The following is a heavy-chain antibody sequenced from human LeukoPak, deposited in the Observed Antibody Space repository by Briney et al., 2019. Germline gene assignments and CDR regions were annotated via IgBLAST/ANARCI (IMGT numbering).Heavy chain of an antibody. D-gene: IGHD2-2*01. J-gene: IGHJ4*02. CDR3: ARRGLLVPAS. CDR2: VYTSGST. CDR1: GGSISGYY. Sequence: SETLSLTCSVSGGSISGYYWTWIRQPAGKGLEWIGRVYTSGSTHYNPSLKTRLTMSVDTSKNQFSLNLSSVTAADTAVYYCARRGLLVPASWGRGTRVTVSS. V-gene: IGHV4-4*07.